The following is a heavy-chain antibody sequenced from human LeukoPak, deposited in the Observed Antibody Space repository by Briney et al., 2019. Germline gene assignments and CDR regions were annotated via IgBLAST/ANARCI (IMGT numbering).Heavy chain of an antibody. Sequence: PPGGSLRLSCAASGFMFSSYGIHWVRQAPGKGLEWVAFIRYDGSNKYYADSVKGRFTISRDNSKNTLYLQMNSLRAEDTAVYYCARGLLEYSYAQDWGQGTLVTVSS. J-gene: IGHJ4*02. V-gene: IGHV3-30*02. CDR2: IRYDGSNK. CDR3: ARGLLEYSYAQD. CDR1: GFMFSSYG. D-gene: IGHD5-18*01.